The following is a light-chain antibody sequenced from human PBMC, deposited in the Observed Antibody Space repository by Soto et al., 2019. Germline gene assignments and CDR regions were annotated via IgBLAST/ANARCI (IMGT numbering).Light chain of an antibody. CDR2: SAS. CDR3: QQLNGYQLA. V-gene: IGKV1-9*01. J-gene: IGKJ4*01. CDR1: HGMSTY. Sequence: DIQLTQSPSFLSASVGETVTITCRASHGMSTYLAWYQQKPGKVPKLLIRSASTLQSGVPPRFSGGGSGTEFTLTISTLKPDDSGIYYCQQLNGYQLAFGGGTNVEIK.